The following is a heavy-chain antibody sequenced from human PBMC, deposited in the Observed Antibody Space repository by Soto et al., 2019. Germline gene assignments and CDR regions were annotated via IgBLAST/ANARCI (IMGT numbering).Heavy chain of an antibody. CDR1: GFTFSSFV. Sequence: DVQLLESGGGLVQPGGSLRLSCAASGFTFSSFVMRWVRQAPGKGLEWVSSIRDDGTGTYYADSVKGRFTIYRDNSKNMWYLQMTSLRAEDTAVYYCAKGGFSLNYYFDYWGEGTLVSVSS. J-gene: IGHJ4*02. D-gene: IGHD1-7*01. CDR2: IRDDGTGT. CDR3: AKGGFSLNYYFDY. V-gene: IGHV3-23*01.